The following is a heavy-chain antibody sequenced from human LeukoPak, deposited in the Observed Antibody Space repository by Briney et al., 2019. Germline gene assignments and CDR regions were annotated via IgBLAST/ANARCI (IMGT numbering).Heavy chain of an antibody. Sequence: SGPTLVKPTQTLTLTCTFSGFSLSTSGVGVGWIRQPPGKALEWLALIYWYDDKRYSPYLKSRLTITKDTSKNQVVLTMTNMDPVDTGTYYCAHGGELNFDYWGQGTLVTVSS. CDR3: AHGGELNFDY. CDR1: GFSLSTSGVG. D-gene: IGHD3-16*01. J-gene: IGHJ4*02. V-gene: IGHV2-5*01. CDR2: IYWYDDK.